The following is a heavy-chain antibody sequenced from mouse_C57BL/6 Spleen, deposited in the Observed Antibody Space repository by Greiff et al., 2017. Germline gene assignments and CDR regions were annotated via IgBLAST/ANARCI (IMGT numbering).Heavy chain of an antibody. CDR2: INPGSGGT. V-gene: IGHV1-54*01. CDR3: ARGALFAY. J-gene: IGHJ3*01. CDR1: GYAFTNYL. Sequence: VQLQQSGAELVRPGTSVKVSCKASGYAFTNYLIEWVKQRPGQGLEWIGVINPGSGGTNYNEKFKGKATLTADKSSSTAYMQLSSLTSEDSAVYFCARGALFAYWGQGTLVTVSA.